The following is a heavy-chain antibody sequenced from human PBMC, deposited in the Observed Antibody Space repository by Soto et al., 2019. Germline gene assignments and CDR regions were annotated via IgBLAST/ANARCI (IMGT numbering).Heavy chain of an antibody. CDR3: ARGIRVAVTKLTSGCFDY. V-gene: IGHV1-18*01. Sequence: ASVKVSCKASGYTFTSYCISWVRQAPGQGLEWMGWISAYNGNTNYAQKLQGRVTMTTDTSTSTAYMELRSLRSDDTAVYYCARGIRVAVTKLTSGCFDYWGQGTLVTVSS. CDR1: GYTFTSYC. CDR2: ISAYNGNT. J-gene: IGHJ4*02. D-gene: IGHD4-4*01.